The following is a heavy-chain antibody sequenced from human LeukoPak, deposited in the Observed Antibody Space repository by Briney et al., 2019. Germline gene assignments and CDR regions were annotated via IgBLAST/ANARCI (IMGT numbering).Heavy chain of an antibody. Sequence: GGSLRLSCAASGFTFSSYVMSWVRQAPGKGLEWVSAISDSGSSTYYADSMKGRFTISRDNSKNTLYLQMNSLRAEDTAVYYCAKHDRSGYYYFDYWGQGTLVTVSS. CDR1: GFTFSSYV. CDR3: AKHDRSGYYYFDY. D-gene: IGHD3-22*01. V-gene: IGHV3-23*01. J-gene: IGHJ4*02. CDR2: ISDSGSST.